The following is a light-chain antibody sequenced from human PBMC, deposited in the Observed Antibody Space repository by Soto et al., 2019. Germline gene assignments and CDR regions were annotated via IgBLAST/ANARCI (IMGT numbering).Light chain of an antibody. CDR3: QTFASIRTISWV. Sequence: QSVLTQPPSVSGAPGQRVTISCTGSISNIGRGYDVHWYQQLPGSAPRLLLSGDSNRPSGVPDRFSGSRSGTSASLAITGLQAEDEGDYYYQTFASIRTISWVFGGGTKLTVL. J-gene: IGLJ3*02. V-gene: IGLV1-40*01. CDR1: ISNIGRGYD. CDR2: GDS.